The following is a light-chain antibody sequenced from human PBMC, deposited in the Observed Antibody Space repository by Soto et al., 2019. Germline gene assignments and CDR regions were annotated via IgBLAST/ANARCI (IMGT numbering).Light chain of an antibody. J-gene: IGLJ2*01. CDR1: NSDVGGYNY. V-gene: IGLV2-14*01. Sequence: QSALTQPASVSGSPGQSITISCTGTNSDVGGYNYVSWYQQHPGKAPKLMIYDVSYRPSGVSNRFSGSKSGNTASLTISGLQAEDEADYYCSSYTSSSTHVVFGGGTKVTVL. CDR3: SSYTSSSTHVV. CDR2: DVS.